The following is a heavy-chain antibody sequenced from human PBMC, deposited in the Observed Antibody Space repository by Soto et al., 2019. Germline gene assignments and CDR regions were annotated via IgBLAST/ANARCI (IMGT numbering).Heavy chain of an antibody. Sequence: EVQLLESGGGLVQPGGSLRLSCAASGFTFRNYAMSWARQAPGKWLEWVSAISGSGGTTHYADSVKGRFTISRDNSKNTLYLQMNSLRVEDTAVYYCAKDRSSTSCYAFDYWGQGSLVTVSS. CDR3: AKDRSSTSCYAFDY. V-gene: IGHV3-23*01. CDR2: ISGSGGTT. J-gene: IGHJ4*02. CDR1: GFTFRNYA. D-gene: IGHD2-2*01.